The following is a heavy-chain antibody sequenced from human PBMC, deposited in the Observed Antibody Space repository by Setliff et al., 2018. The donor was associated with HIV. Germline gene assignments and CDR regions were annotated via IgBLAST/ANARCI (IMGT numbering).Heavy chain of an antibody. V-gene: IGHV4-34*01. CDR2: INHSGST. Sequence: SETLSLTCAVYGGSFSGYYWSWIRQPPGKGLEWIGEINHSGSTNYNPSLKSRVTISVDTSKNQFSLKLSSVTAADTAVYYCARGGSGSYYKGANFDYWGQGTLVTVSS. CDR1: GGSFSGYY. J-gene: IGHJ4*02. D-gene: IGHD3-10*01. CDR3: ARGGSGSYYKGANFDY.